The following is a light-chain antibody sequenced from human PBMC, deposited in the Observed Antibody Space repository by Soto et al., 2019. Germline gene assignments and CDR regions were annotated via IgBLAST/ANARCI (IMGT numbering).Light chain of an antibody. CDR3: YSHVDATTGV. CDR2: DVT. CDR1: STDVGANNY. V-gene: IGLV2-14*01. Sequence: QAVVTQPASVSGSPGQSITISCTGTSTDVGANNYVSWYQQHPGRAPTVMIYDVTNRPSGVSIRFSGSKSGNTASLTISGLQAEDDADDFCYSHVDATTGVFGGGTNRPVL. J-gene: IGLJ2*01.